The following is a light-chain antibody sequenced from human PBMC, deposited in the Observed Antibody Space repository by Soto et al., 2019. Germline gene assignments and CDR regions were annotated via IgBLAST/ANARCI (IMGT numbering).Light chain of an antibody. CDR1: QTVRNNY. Sequence: EFVLTQSPGTLSLSPGERATLSCRASQTVRNNYLAWYQQKPGQAPRLLIYDASSRATGIPDRFSGGGSGTDFTLTSSRLEPEYFAVYYCQQFSSYPLTFGGGTKLDI. CDR3: QQFSSYPLT. CDR2: DAS. V-gene: IGKV3-20*01. J-gene: IGKJ4*01.